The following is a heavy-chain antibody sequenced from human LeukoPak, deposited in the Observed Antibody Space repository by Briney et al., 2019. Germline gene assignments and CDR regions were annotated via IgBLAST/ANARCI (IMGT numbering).Heavy chain of an antibody. Sequence: ASVKVSCKASGYTFTGYYMHWVRQAPGQGLEWMGWINPNSGGTNYAQKFQGRVTITRDTSASTAYMELSSLRSEDTAVYYCARGRGAAAGYAFDYWGQGTLVTVSS. CDR2: INPNSGGT. CDR3: ARGRGAAAGYAFDY. CDR1: GYTFTGYY. J-gene: IGHJ4*02. D-gene: IGHD6-13*01. V-gene: IGHV1-2*02.